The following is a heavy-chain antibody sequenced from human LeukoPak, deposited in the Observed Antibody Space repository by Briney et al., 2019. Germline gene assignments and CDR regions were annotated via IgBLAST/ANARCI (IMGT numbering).Heavy chain of an antibody. CDR2: IYPNSGAT. CDR1: GYTLTAYY. CDR3: ARDGVSATPDFDY. J-gene: IGHJ4*02. V-gene: IGHV1-2*02. D-gene: IGHD2-8*01. Sequence: GASVKVSCKTSGYTLTAYYMYWLRQAPGQGLESMGWIYPNSGATGYAQNFQGRVTMTGDTSASTIYLELSRLRSDDTAVYYCARDGVSATPDFDYWGQGTLVSVSS.